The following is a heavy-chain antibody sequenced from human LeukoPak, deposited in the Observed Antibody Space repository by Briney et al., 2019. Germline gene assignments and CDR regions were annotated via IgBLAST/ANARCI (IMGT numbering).Heavy chain of an antibody. CDR1: GLSLTHDG. Sequence: GASVKVSCKASGLSLTHDGISWVRQAPGQGLEWMGWISAYNGNTNYAQKLQGRVTMTTDTSTSTAYMELRSLRSDDTAVYYCARAPYLQEHDRRRPFDYWGQGTLVTVSS. D-gene: IGHD1/OR15-1a*01. CDR2: ISAYNGNT. J-gene: IGHJ4*02. V-gene: IGHV1-18*01. CDR3: ARAPYLQEHDRRRPFDY.